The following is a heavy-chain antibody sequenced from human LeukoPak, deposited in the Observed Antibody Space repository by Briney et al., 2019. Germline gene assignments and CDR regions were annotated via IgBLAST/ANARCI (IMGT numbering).Heavy chain of an antibody. D-gene: IGHD5-18*01. CDR2: IYYSGST. V-gene: IGHV4-39*01. Sequence: SETLSLTCTVSGGSISSSSYYWRWIRQHPGTGLEGIGSIYYSGSTYYNPSLKSRVTISVDTSKNQFSLKLSSVTAADTAVYYCASQSPRGYSYGIDYWGQGTLVTVSS. CDR3: ASQSPRGYSYGIDY. J-gene: IGHJ4*02. CDR1: GGSISSSSYY.